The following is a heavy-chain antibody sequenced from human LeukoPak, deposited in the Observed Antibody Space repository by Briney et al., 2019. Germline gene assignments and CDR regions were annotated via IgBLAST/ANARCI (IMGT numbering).Heavy chain of an antibody. D-gene: IGHD1-1*01. J-gene: IGHJ4*02. CDR3: ARSLERRVFDY. CDR2: IWYDGSNK. CDR1: GFTFSSYG. Sequence: GRSLRLSCAASGFTFSSYGMHWVRQAPGKGLEWVAVIWYDGSNKYYADSVKGRFTISRDNSKNTPYLQMNSLRAEDTAVYYCARSLERRVFDYWGQGTLVTVSS. V-gene: IGHV3-33*01.